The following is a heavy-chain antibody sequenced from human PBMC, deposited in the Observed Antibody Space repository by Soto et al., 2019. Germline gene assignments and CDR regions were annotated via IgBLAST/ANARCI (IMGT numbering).Heavy chain of an antibody. CDR2: INSDGSST. Sequence: GGSLRLSCAASGFTFSSYWMHWVRQAPGKGLVWVSRINSDGSSTSYADSVKGRFTISRDNAKNTLYLQMNSLRAEDTAVYYCAREGRGSGGAFDIWGQGTMVTVSS. CDR1: GFTFSSYW. J-gene: IGHJ3*02. V-gene: IGHV3-74*01. CDR3: AREGRGSGGAFDI. D-gene: IGHD3-10*01.